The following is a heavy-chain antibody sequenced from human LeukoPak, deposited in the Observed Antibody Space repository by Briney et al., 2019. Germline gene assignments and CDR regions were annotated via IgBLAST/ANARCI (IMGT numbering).Heavy chain of an antibody. J-gene: IGHJ5*02. D-gene: IGHD3-10*01. CDR2: ISARGGNT. V-gene: IGHV3-23*01. CDR3: AKEGYYLGSGSYYPS. CDR1: GFTFSNFA. Sequence: PGGSLRLSCAASGFTFSNFAMTWVRQAPGKGLEWVSGISARGGNTYYADSVKGRFTISRDISKNTLYLQMNSLRAEDTAIYYCAKEGYYLGSGSYYPSWGQGTLVTVSS.